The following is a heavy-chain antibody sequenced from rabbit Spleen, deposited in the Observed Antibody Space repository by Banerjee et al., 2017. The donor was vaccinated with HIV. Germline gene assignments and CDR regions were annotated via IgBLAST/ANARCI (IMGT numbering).Heavy chain of an antibody. Sequence: QSLEESGGDLVKPGGTLTLTCTASGFSFNSGYDMCWVRQAPGKGLEWIACIGAGSSGSTYSATWAKGRFTISKTSSTTVTLQMASLTAADTATYFCARDTGTSFSTYGMDLWGQGTLVTVS. CDR1: GFSFNSGYD. CDR2: IGAGSSGST. V-gene: IGHV1S40*01. CDR3: ARDTGTSFSTYGMDL. D-gene: IGHD8-1*01. J-gene: IGHJ3*01.